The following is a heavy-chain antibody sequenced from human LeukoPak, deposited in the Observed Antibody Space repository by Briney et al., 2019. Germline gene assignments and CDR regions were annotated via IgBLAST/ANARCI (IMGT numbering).Heavy chain of an antibody. CDR3: ARGGRKYFDY. CDR1: GGSISSGDYY. Sequence: SETLSLTCTVSGGSISSGDYYWSWIRQPPGKGLEWIGYIYYSGSTYYNPSLKSRVTISVDTSKNQFSLRLSSVTAADTAVYYCARGGRKYFDYWGQGTLVTVSS. V-gene: IGHV4-30-4*01. J-gene: IGHJ4*02. D-gene: IGHD3-16*01. CDR2: IYYSGST.